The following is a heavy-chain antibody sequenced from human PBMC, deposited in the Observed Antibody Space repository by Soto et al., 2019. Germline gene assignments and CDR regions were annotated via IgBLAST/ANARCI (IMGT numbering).Heavy chain of an antibody. CDR2: ISYDGNNR. Sequence: PGGSLRLSCAASGFTFSDYGMHWVRQAPGKGLEWVAVISYDGNNRWSEDSVKGRFTISRDNSKNTLYLQMDSLRAEDTAVYYCASFGAGTPRVPYYYYYGMDVWGQGTTVTVSS. D-gene: IGHD1-1*01. CDR1: GFTFSDYG. V-gene: IGHV3-30*03. J-gene: IGHJ6*02. CDR3: ASFGAGTPRVPYYYYYGMDV.